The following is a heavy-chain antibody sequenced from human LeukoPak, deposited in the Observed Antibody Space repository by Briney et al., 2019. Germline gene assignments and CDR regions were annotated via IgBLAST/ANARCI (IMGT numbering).Heavy chain of an antibody. CDR1: GFIFSTYS. J-gene: IGHJ4*02. D-gene: IGHD7-27*01. Sequence: GGSLRLSCAASGFIFSTYSMNWVRQAPGKGLEWVSYISSSSSNILYADSVEGRFTISRDNAKNSLYLQMNSLRDEDTAVYYCARDLNWGFDYWGQGTLVTVSS. V-gene: IGHV3-48*02. CDR2: ISSSSSNI. CDR3: ARDLNWGFDY.